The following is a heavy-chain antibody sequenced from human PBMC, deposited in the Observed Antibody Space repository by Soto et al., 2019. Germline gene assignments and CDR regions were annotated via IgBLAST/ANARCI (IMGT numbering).Heavy chain of an antibody. D-gene: IGHD3-22*01. CDR3: ARDSRHRSFGYDNTGYYHKFDI. CDR2: ASFTGDT. J-gene: IGHJ4*02. CDR1: GDAINNYF. Sequence: PSETLSLTCTVSGDAINNYFWNWIRQTPGKGLEWIGYASFTGDTRYSPSLNTRVTMSVDTAKNHFSLRLTSTTAADTAVYYCARDSRHRSFGYDNTGYYHKFDIWGQGTLVTVSS. V-gene: IGHV4-59*01.